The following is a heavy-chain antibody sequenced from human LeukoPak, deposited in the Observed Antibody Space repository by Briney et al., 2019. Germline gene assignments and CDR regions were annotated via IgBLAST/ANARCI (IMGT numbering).Heavy chain of an antibody. V-gene: IGHV4-4*02. CDR2: IHLSGRT. Sequence: PSETLSLICGVSGGSITTTNWWSWVRQPPGQGLEWIGEIHLSGRTNYNPSLNSRVTLALDTSKNHLSLSLTSVTAADTAVYYCSRENGAFSPFGYWGQGTLVTVPS. CDR3: SRENGAFSPFGY. J-gene: IGHJ4*02. D-gene: IGHD2-8*01. CDR1: GGSITTTNW.